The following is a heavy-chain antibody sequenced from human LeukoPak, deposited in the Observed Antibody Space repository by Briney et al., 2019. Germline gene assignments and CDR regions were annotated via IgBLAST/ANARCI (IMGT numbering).Heavy chain of an antibody. D-gene: IGHD3-9*01. CDR3: ARAPYDILTGYFLFDS. CDR1: GDSISSYC. Sequence: PSETLSLTCTVSGDSISSYCWSWIRQPPGKGLEWIGYIYYSGSTNYNPSLKSRVTISVDTSKNQFSLKLSSVTAADTAVYYCARAPYDILTGYFLFDSWGQGTLITVSS. V-gene: IGHV4-59*01. CDR2: IYYSGST. J-gene: IGHJ4*02.